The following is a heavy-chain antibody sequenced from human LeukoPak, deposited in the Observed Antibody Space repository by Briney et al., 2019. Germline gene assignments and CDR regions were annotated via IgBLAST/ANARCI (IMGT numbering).Heavy chain of an antibody. V-gene: IGHV4-59*01. CDR1: GGSISSYY. CDR2: IYYSGST. CDR3: ARAMYSSSWYFDY. D-gene: IGHD6-13*01. Sequence: NPSETLSLTCTVSGGSISSYYWSWIRQPPGKGLEWIGYIYYSGSTNYNPSLKSRVTISVDTSKNQFSLKLSSVTAADTAVYYCARAMYSSSWYFDYWGQGTLVTVSS. J-gene: IGHJ4*02.